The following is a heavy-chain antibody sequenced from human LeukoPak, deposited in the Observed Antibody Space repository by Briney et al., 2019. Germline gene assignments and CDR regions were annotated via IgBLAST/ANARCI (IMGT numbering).Heavy chain of an antibody. CDR1: GFTFSSYG. Sequence: GGSLSLSCAASGFTFSSYGMHWVRQAPGKGVEWVAVISYDGSNKYYADSVKGRFTISRDNSKNTLYLQMNSLRAEDTAVYYCAKGIAAARPYYYYYMDVWGKGTTVTVSS. D-gene: IGHD6-13*01. J-gene: IGHJ6*03. CDR2: ISYDGSNK. V-gene: IGHV3-30*18. CDR3: AKGIAAARPYYYYYMDV.